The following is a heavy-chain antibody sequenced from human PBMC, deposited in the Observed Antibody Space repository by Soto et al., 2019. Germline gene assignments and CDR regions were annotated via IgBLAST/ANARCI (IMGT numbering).Heavy chain of an antibody. V-gene: IGHV3-30-3*01. Sequence: PGGSLRLSCAASGFTFSSYAMHWVRQAPGKGLEWVAVISYDGSNKYYADSVKGRFTISRDNSKNTLYLQMNSLRAEDTAVYYCARESAHNWNDPREARGNWFDPWGQGTLVTVSS. CDR1: GFTFSSYA. J-gene: IGHJ5*02. D-gene: IGHD1-20*01. CDR2: ISYDGSNK. CDR3: ARESAHNWNDPREARGNWFDP.